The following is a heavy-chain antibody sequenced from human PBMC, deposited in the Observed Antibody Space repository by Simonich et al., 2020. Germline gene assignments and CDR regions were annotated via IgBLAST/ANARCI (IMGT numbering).Heavy chain of an antibody. CDR1: GFTFSSYA. Sequence: QVQLVESGGGVVQPGRSLRLSCAASGFTFSSYAMHWVRQAPGKGLEWVAVISYDGSNNYYADSVKGRFTISRDNSKNTLYLQMNSLRAEDTAVYYCAREDLTGDAFDIWGQGTMVTVSS. V-gene: IGHV3-30*07. CDR3: AREDLTGDAFDI. CDR2: ISYDGSNN. D-gene: IGHD7-27*01. J-gene: IGHJ3*02.